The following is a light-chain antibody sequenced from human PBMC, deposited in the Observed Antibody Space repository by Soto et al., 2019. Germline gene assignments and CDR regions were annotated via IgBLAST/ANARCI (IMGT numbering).Light chain of an antibody. CDR1: SSDVGGYNY. V-gene: IGLV2-14*01. Sequence: QSVLTQPASVSGSPGQSITISCTGTSSDVGGYNYVSWYQQHPGKAPKLMIYDVSNRPSGVSNRFSGSKSGNTASLTISGLQAEDEADYCCSSYTSSSTVVFGGGTKLTAL. CDR2: DVS. J-gene: IGLJ2*01. CDR3: SSYTSSSTVV.